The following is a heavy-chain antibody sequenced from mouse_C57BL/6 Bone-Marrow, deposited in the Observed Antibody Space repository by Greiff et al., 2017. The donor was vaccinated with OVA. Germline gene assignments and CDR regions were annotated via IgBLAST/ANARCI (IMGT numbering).Heavy chain of an antibody. J-gene: IGHJ1*03. CDR2: IRSKSNNYAT. CDR3: VRQGYWYFDV. V-gene: IGHV10-1*01. Sequence: EVMLVESGGGLVQPKGSLKLSCAASGFSFNTYAMNLVRQAPGKGLEWVARIRSKSNNYATYYADSVKDRFTISRDDSESMLYLQMNNLKTEDTAMYYCVRQGYWYFDVWGTGTTVTVSS. CDR1: GFSFNTYA.